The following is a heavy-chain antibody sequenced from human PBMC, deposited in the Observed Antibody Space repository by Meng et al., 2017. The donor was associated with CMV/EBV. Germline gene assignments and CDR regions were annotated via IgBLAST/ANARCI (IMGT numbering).Heavy chain of an antibody. CDR3: ARVPAAEAFDP. Sequence: GESLKISCAASGFTVSSNYMSWVRQAPGKGLEWVSVIYSGGSTYYADSVKGRFTISRDNSENTLYLQMNSLRAEDTAVYYCARVPAAEAFDPWGQGTLVTVSS. D-gene: IGHD6-13*01. V-gene: IGHV3-53*01. CDR2: IYSGGST. J-gene: IGHJ5*02. CDR1: GFTVSSNY.